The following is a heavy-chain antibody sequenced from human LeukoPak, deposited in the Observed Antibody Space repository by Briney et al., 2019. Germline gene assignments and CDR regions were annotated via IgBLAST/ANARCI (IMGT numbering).Heavy chain of an antibody. CDR2: IYPGDSDT. Sequence: GESLKISCKGSGYSFNSYWIGWVRQMPGKGLEWMGIIYPGDSDTRYSPSFQGQVTISADKSISTAYLQWSSLKASDTAMYYCARRDYYDSSGYLAGDFDYWGQGTLVTVSS. D-gene: IGHD3-22*01. CDR1: GYSFNSYW. V-gene: IGHV5-51*01. J-gene: IGHJ4*02. CDR3: ARRDYYDSSGYLAGDFDY.